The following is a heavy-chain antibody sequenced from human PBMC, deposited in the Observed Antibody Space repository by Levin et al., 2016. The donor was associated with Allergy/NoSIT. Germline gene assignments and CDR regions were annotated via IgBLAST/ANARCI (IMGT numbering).Heavy chain of an antibody. J-gene: IGHJ5*02. CDR2: ISAYNGNT. CDR3: ARGRIVVVPAAMRVNNWFDP. V-gene: IGHV1-18*01. D-gene: IGHD2-2*01. Sequence: WVRQAPGQGLEWMGWISAYNGNTNYAQKLQGRVTMTTDTSTSTAYMELRSLRSDDTAVYYCARGRIVVVPAAMRVNNWFDPWGQGTLVTVSS.